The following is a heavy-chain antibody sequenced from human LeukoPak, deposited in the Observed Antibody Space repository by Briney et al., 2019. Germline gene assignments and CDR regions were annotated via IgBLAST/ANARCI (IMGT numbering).Heavy chain of an antibody. J-gene: IGHJ6*02. CDR1: GGSISSGGYY. D-gene: IGHD3-10*01. V-gene: IGHV4-31*03. Sequence: SETLSLTCTVSGGSISSGGYYWSWIRHHPGKGLEWIGYINYSGSTYYNPSLKSRVTISVDTSKNQFSLKLSSVTAADTAVYYCARDRITMVRARSFYGMDVWGQGTTVTVSS. CDR2: INYSGST. CDR3: ARDRITMVRARSFYGMDV.